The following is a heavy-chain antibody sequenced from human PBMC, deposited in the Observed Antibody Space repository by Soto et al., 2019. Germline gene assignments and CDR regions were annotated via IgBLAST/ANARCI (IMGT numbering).Heavy chain of an antibody. CDR2: ITSSGSSI. J-gene: IGHJ4*02. D-gene: IGHD6-6*01. CDR1: GFTFSDYY. Sequence: LRLSCAASGFTFSDYYMSWIRQAPGKGLEWVSYITSSGSSIYYADSVKGRFTISRDNAKNSLYLQMNSLRAEDTAVYYCARDKGQLVPADGYWGQGTLVTVSS. CDR3: ARDKGQLVPADGY. V-gene: IGHV3-11*01.